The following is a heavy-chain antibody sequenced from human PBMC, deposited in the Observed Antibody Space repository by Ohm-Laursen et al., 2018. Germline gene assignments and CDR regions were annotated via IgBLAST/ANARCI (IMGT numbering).Heavy chain of an antibody. CDR1: GFTFDDFA. D-gene: IGHD1/OR15-1a*01. CDR3: VKDTREQPVAYYGLDV. J-gene: IGHJ6*02. Sequence: SLRLSCAASGFTFDDFAMHWVRQAPGKGLEWVSGINWNSGLIAYADSVRGRFFISRDNAKNSLHLQMNSLRGEDTALYYCVKDTREQPVAYYGLDVWGQGTTVTVSS. V-gene: IGHV3-9*01. CDR2: INWNSGLI.